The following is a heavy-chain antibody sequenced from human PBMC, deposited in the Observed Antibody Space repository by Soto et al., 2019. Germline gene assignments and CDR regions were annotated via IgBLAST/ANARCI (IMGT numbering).Heavy chain of an antibody. Sequence: QVQVVQSGDEVKKPGASVKVSCKASGYTFTNYGFSWVRQAPGQGLEWMGWISGYNGNTKYAEKFQGRVTMTTDTSTSTAHMEMRSLRADDEVVYYWAREGQAPYYYYGMDVWGQGTAVPVSS. CDR1: GYTFTNYG. CDR2: ISGYNGNT. J-gene: IGHJ6*02. V-gene: IGHV1-18*01. CDR3: AREGQAPYYYYGMDV.